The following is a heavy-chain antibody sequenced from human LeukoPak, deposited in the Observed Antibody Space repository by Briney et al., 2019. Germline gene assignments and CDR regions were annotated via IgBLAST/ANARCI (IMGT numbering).Heavy chain of an antibody. V-gene: IGHV4-59*08. CDR3: ASPDDYGDYVGSDAFDI. D-gene: IGHD4-17*01. Sequence: SETLSLTCTVSGGSISSYYWSWIRQPPGKGLEWIGYIYYSGSTNYNPSLKSRVTISVDTSKNQFSLKLSSVTAADTAVYYCASPDDYGDYVGSDAFDIWGQGTMVTVSS. CDR1: GGSISSYY. CDR2: IYYSGST. J-gene: IGHJ3*02.